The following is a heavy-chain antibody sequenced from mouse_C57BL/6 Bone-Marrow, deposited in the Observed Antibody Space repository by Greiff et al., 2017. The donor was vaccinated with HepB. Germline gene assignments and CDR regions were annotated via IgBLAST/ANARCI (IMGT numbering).Heavy chain of an antibody. CDR1: GYAFTNYL. CDR3: ARLGFYYDYDRYYYYAMDY. D-gene: IGHD2-4*01. J-gene: IGHJ4*01. Sequence: QVQLQQSGAELVRPGTSVKVSCKASGYAFTNYLIEWVKQRPGQGLEWIGVINPGSGGTNYNEKFKGKATLTADKSSSTAYMQLSSLTSEDSAVYFCARLGFYYDYDRYYYYAMDYWGQGTSVTVSS. V-gene: IGHV1-54*01. CDR2: INPGSGGT.